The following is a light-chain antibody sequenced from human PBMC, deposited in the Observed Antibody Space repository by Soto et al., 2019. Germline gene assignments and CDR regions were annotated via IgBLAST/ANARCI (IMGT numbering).Light chain of an antibody. Sequence: DIQMTQSPSTLSASVGDRVTITCRASQRITNWLAWYQQKPGKAPRLLIYDASSLESGVPSRFSGSGSGTEFTLTISSLQPDDFATYYCQQYNSDSTFGQGT. V-gene: IGKV1-5*01. CDR3: QQYNSDST. CDR2: DAS. J-gene: IGKJ1*01. CDR1: QRITNW.